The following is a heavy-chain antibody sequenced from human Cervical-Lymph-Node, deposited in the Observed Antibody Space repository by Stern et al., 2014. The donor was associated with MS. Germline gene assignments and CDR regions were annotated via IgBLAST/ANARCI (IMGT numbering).Heavy chain of an antibody. CDR2: ISGYSGNT. D-gene: IGHD6-13*01. V-gene: IGHV1-18*01. Sequence: MQLEDSGAEVKKPGAPVKVSCKASGYTFTSYLISWVRQAPGQGLEWMGGISGYSGNTKYAQNFQGRVTLTTDTSTNTASMELRSLRSDDTAVYYCARFHGMAASVSGMDVWGQGTTVTVSS. CDR3: ARFHGMAASVSGMDV. CDR1: GYTFTSYL. J-gene: IGHJ6*02.